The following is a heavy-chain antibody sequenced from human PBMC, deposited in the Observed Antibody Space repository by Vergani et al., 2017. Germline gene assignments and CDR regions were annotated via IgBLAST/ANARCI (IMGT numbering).Heavy chain of an antibody. D-gene: IGHD3-16*01. CDR3: ARERGRSRKMNYYYMDV. V-gene: IGHV4-34*01. J-gene: IGHJ6*03. CDR2: INHSGST. Sequence: QVQLQQWGAGLLKPSETLSLTCAVYGGSFSGYYWSWIRQPPGKGLEWIGEINHSGSTNYNPSLKSRVTISVDTSKNQFSLKLSSVTAADTAVYYRARERGRSRKMNYYYMDVWGKGTTVTVSS. CDR1: GGSFSGYY.